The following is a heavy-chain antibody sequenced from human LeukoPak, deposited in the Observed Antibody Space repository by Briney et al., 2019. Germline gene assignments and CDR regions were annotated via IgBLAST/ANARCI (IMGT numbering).Heavy chain of an antibody. J-gene: IGHJ4*02. V-gene: IGHV4-31*03. CDR3: ASRIPAAGPYFDY. CDR2: IYYSGST. CDR1: GGSISSPGFY. Sequence: PSETLSLTCTVSGGSISSPGFYWSWIRQHPGKGLEWIGYIYYSGSTYYNPSLKSRVTISVDTSKNQFSLKLSSVTAADTAVYYCASRIPAAGPYFDYWGQGTLVTVSS. D-gene: IGHD6-13*01.